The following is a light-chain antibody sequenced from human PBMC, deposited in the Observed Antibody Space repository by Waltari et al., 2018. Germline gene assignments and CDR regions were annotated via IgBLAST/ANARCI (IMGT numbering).Light chain of an antibody. CDR3: QQYGNSPQT. Sequence: EIVLTQSPGTLSLSPGERAALSCRASQSISNFLAWYQQKPGQTPRLLIYGASSRATGIPDRFSGSGSGTDFTLTISRLEPEDFAVYYCQQYGNSPQTFSQGTKVEIK. CDR1: QSISNF. CDR2: GAS. V-gene: IGKV3-20*01. J-gene: IGKJ1*01.